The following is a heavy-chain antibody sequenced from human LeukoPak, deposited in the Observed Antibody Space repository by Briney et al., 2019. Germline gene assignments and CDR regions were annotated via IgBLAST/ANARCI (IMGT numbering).Heavy chain of an antibody. J-gene: IGHJ4*02. V-gene: IGHV5-51*01. CDR2: IYPGDSDT. CDR3: ARHLPDYDILTGYYYYFDY. Sequence: GESLKISCKGSGYSFTSYWIGWVRQMPGKGLEWMGIIYPGDSDTRYSPSFQGQVTISADESISTAYLQWSSLKASDTAMYYCARHLPDYDILTGYYYYFDYWGQGTLVTVSS. CDR1: GYSFTSYW. D-gene: IGHD3-9*01.